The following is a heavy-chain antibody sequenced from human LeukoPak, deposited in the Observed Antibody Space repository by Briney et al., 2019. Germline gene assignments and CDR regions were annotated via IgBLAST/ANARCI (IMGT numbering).Heavy chain of an antibody. D-gene: IGHD3-10*01. CDR2: ISWNSGSI. CDR1: GFTFDDYA. CDR3: GRFRSGFDY. Sequence: SVRLSCAASGFTFDDYAMHWVRQAPGKGLEWVSGISWNSGSIGYADSVKGRFTISRDNAKNSLYLQMNSLRAEDTALYYCGRFRSGFDYWGQGTLVTVSS. V-gene: IGHV3-9*01. J-gene: IGHJ4*02.